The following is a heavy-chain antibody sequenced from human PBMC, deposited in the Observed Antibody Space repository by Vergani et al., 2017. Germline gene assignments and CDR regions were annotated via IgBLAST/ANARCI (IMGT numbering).Heavy chain of an antibody. CDR1: GFTFSDYY. D-gene: IGHD3-3*01. J-gene: IGHJ6*03. Sequence: QVQLVESGGGLVKPGGSLRLSCAASGFTFSDYYMSWIRQAPGKGLEWVSYISSSSSYIYYADSVKGRFTISRDNAKNSLYLQMNSLRAEDTAVYYCARTDHDFWSGYYYYYYYMDVWGKGTTVTVSS. CDR2: ISSSSSYI. CDR3: ARTDHDFWSGYYYYYYYMDV. V-gene: IGHV3-11*06.